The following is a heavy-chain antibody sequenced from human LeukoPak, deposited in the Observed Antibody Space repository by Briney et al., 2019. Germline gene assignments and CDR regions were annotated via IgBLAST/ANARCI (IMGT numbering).Heavy chain of an antibody. CDR1: GYTFMSYG. Sequence: ASVKVSCKASGYTFMSYGIHWVRQAPGQGLEWMGWSSVYNGNTNYAQKFQGRVTMTTDTTTSTAYMELRSLRSDDTAVYYCAREHSSGWLSDPWGQGTLVTVSS. J-gene: IGHJ5*02. D-gene: IGHD6-19*01. V-gene: IGHV1-18*01. CDR2: SSVYNGNT. CDR3: AREHSSGWLSDP.